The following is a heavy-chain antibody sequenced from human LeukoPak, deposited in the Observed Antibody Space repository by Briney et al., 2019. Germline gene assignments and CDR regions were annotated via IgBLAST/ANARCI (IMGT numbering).Heavy chain of an antibody. V-gene: IGHV3-23*01. CDR2: ITGSGATT. CDR1: GFSFSYYA. D-gene: IGHD2-15*01. J-gene: IGHJ4*02. Sequence: GGSLRLSCAASGFSFSYYAMSWVRQAPGTGLQWVSSITGSGATTYHADSVKGRFTISRDNSKSTLYLQMNSLRAEDTAVYYCAREDRIGYWGQGTLVTVSS. CDR3: AREDRIGY.